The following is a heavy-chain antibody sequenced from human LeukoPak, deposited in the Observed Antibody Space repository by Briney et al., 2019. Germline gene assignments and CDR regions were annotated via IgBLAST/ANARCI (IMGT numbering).Heavy chain of an antibody. J-gene: IGHJ6*02. CDR1: GFTFSSYA. Sequence: GGSLRLSCAASGFTFSSYAMSWVRQAPGKGLEWVSAISGSGGSTYYADSVKGRFTISRDKSKSTLYLQMNSLRAEDAAVYYCAKTIVPTRNYDYYYGMDVWGQGTTVTVSS. V-gene: IGHV3-23*01. D-gene: IGHD1-14*01. CDR3: AKTIVPTRNYDYYYGMDV. CDR2: ISGSGGST.